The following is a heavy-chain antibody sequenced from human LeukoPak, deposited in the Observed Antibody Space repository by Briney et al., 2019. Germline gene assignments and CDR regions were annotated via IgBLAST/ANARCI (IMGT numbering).Heavy chain of an antibody. J-gene: IGHJ4*02. Sequence: GASVKVSCKASGYTFTSYGISWVRQAPGQGLEWMGWISAYNGNTNYAQKLQGRVTMTTDTSTSTAYMELRSLRSDDTAVYYCARDLTAVGATGDTHDYWGQGTLVTVSS. D-gene: IGHD1-26*01. CDR2: ISAYNGNT. V-gene: IGHV1-18*01. CDR3: ARDLTAVGATGDTHDY. CDR1: GYTFTSYG.